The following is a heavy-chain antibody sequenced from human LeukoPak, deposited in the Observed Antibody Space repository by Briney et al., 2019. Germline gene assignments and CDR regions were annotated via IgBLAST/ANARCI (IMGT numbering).Heavy chain of an antibody. D-gene: IGHD6-13*01. V-gene: IGHV4-59*01. Sequence: SETLSLTCTVSGGSISSYYWSLIRQPPGKGLEWIGYIYYSGSTNYNPSLKSRVTISVDTSKNQFSLKLSSVTVADTAVYYCARTTEAHSWRTRYYDYYMDVWGKGTTVTVSS. J-gene: IGHJ6*03. CDR3: ARTTEAHSWRTRYYDYYMDV. CDR2: IYYSGST. CDR1: GGSISSYY.